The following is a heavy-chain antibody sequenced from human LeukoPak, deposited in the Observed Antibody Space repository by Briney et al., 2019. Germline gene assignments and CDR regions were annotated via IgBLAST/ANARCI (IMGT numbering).Heavy chain of an antibody. CDR1: GFTFSSYG. J-gene: IGHJ4*02. Sequence: GGSLRLSCAASGFTFSSYGMHWVRQAPGKGLEWVAFIRYDGSNKYYADSVKGRFTISRDNSKSTLYLQMNSLRAEDTAVYYCAKVGYRSSTSCYAGDYWGQGTLVTVSS. D-gene: IGHD2-2*01. CDR2: IRYDGSNK. CDR3: AKVGYRSSTSCYAGDY. V-gene: IGHV3-30*02.